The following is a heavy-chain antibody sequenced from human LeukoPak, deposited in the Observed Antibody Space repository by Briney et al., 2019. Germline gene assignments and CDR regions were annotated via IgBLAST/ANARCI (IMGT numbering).Heavy chain of an antibody. Sequence: GGSLRLSCAASGFTFSSYGMHWVRQAPGKGLEWVTIISYDGGDKYYADSVKGRFTISRDNSKNTLYLQMNSLRAEDTAVYFCAKDRSSGRPFDYWGQGTLVTVSS. CDR1: GFTFSSYG. J-gene: IGHJ4*02. V-gene: IGHV3-30*18. CDR3: AKDRSSGRPFDY. CDR2: ISYDGGDK. D-gene: IGHD6-19*01.